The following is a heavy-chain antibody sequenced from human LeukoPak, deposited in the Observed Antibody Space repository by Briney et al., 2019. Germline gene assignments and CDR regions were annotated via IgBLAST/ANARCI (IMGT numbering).Heavy chain of an antibody. Sequence: GGFLRLSCAASGFTFNNCGIHWVRQAPGKGLEWVAVIWYDGSNKYYADSVKGRFTISRDNSKNTLYLQMNSLRAEDTAVYYCARDKSWLQCFDYWGQGTLVTVSS. J-gene: IGHJ4*02. CDR3: ARDKSWLQCFDY. D-gene: IGHD5-24*01. V-gene: IGHV3-33*01. CDR1: GFTFNNCG. CDR2: IWYDGSNK.